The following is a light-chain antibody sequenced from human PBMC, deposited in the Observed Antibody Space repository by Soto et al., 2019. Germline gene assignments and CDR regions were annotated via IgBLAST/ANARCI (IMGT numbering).Light chain of an antibody. J-gene: IGLJ1*01. Sequence: QSVLTQPASVSGSPGQSITISCTGTSSDVGGYYYVSWYQQHPGSAPKLMIYEVSNRPSGVSNRFSGSKSGNAVSLTISGLQAEDEADYYCSSYISSGTPLYVFGAGTKVTVL. CDR2: EVS. V-gene: IGLV2-14*01. CDR3: SSYISSGTPLYV. CDR1: SSDVGGYYY.